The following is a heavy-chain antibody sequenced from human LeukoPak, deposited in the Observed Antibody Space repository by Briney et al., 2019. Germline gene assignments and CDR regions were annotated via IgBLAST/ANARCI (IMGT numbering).Heavy chain of an antibody. J-gene: IGHJ6*02. Sequence: SETLSLTCTVSGGSISTSRHFWAWIRQPPGKGLEWIATIYYSGTTYYNPSLKSRVTMSIDTSKNQFSLKLSSVTAADTAVYYCARDIEAFFDSSGSTYYCYAMDVWGQGTTVTVSS. CDR1: GGSISTSRHF. D-gene: IGHD3-22*01. CDR3: ARDIEAFFDSSGSTYYCYAMDV. V-gene: IGHV4-39*07. CDR2: IYYSGTT.